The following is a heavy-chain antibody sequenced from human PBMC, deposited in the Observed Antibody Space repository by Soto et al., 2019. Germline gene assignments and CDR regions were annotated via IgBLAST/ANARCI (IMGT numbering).Heavy chain of an antibody. V-gene: IGHV4-31*03. CDR3: ARHYDFWSGYSYFDY. CDR2: IYYSGST. D-gene: IGHD3-3*01. Sequence: SGTLSLTVTVSGGSISGGGYYWSRIRPHPGKGLEWIGYIYYSGSTYYNPSLKSRVTISVDTSKNQFSLKLSSVTAADTAVYYCARHYDFWSGYSYFDYWGQGTLVTVSS. J-gene: IGHJ4*02. CDR1: GGSISGGGYY.